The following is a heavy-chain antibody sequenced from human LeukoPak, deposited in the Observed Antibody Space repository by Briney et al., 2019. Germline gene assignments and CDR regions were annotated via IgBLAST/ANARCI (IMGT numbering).Heavy chain of an antibody. J-gene: IGHJ4*02. CDR1: GFNFTGYY. CDR3: ARRVAYDSSGYYHVSTGSLVY. CDR2: INANSGGT. Sequence: ASVKLSCKASGFNFTGYYMHWVRQAPGQGLECMGRINANSGGTHYAQKFQCRVTMTRDTSSSTAYMELSRLRSDDKAVYYCARRVAYDSSGYYHVSTGSLVYWGQGALVTVSS. V-gene: IGHV1-2*06. D-gene: IGHD3-22*01.